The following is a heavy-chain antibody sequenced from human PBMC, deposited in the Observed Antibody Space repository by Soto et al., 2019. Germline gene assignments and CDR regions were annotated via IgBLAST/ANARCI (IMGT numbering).Heavy chain of an antibody. J-gene: IGHJ4*02. D-gene: IGHD5-18*01. Sequence: SETLSLTCSVSGGSISGSYWSWIRQSPGKGLEWLGYVYYTGSTNYSPSLRSRVSISVDTSKNEFSLRLSSATAADTAVYYCARGYSYCRSPFDYWGQGTLVTVSS. CDR1: GGSISGSY. CDR3: ARGYSYCRSPFDY. V-gene: IGHV4-59*01. CDR2: VYYTGST.